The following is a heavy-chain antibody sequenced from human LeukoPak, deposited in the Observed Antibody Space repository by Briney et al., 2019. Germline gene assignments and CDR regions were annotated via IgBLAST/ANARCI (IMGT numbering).Heavy chain of an antibody. J-gene: IGHJ6*03. CDR1: GFTFSSYW. CDR2: IKQDGSEK. V-gene: IGHV3-7*01. CDR3: ARPRPGYYMDV. Sequence: RGSLRLSCAASGFTFSSYWMSWVRPAPGKGLEWVANIKQDGSEKYYVDSVKGRFTISRGNAKNSLYLQMNSLRAEDTAVYYCARPRPGYYMDVWGKGTTVTVSS. D-gene: IGHD1-1*01.